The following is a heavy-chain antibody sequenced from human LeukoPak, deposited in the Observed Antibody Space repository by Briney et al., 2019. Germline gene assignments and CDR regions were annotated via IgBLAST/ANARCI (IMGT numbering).Heavy chain of an antibody. CDR2: IYHTGST. Sequence: SETLSLTCIVSGGSINNHYWTWIRQTPGKGLEWLGYIYHTGSTKYNHSLKSRVTISLDTSKNQFSLKLSSVTAADTAVYYCAAFRDGYNWHLDSWGQGTLVTVSS. D-gene: IGHD5-24*01. V-gene: IGHV4-59*11. J-gene: IGHJ4*02. CDR1: GGSINNHY. CDR3: AAFRDGYNWHLDS.